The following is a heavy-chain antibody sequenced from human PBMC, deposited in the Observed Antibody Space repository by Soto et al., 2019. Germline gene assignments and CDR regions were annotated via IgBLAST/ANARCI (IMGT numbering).Heavy chain of an antibody. D-gene: IGHD6-13*01. CDR2: IYWDDDK. CDR3: THRLSSTWEPPPFDP. CDR1: GFSLTTSGVS. V-gene: IGHV2-5*02. Sequence: DSGPTLVNPTQTLTLTCTFSGFSLTTSGVSLGWIRQRPGKALECLALIYWDDDKRYSPSLKRRLTITKDTSKNQVVLTMINMDPVDTATYYCTHRLSSTWEPPPFDPWGQGTLVTVSS. J-gene: IGHJ5*02.